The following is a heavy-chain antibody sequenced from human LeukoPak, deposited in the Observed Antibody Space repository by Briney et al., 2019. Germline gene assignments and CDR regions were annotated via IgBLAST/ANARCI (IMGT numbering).Heavy chain of an antibody. CDR2: INPNSGGT. CDR3: ARALSGYSGYDFVGDAFDI. V-gene: IGHV1-2*02. D-gene: IGHD5-12*01. CDR1: GYTFTGYY. J-gene: IGHJ3*02. Sequence: ASVKVSCKASGYTFTGYYMHWVRQAPGQGLEWMGWINPNSGGTNYAQKFQGRVTMTRDTSISTAYMELSRLRSDDTAVYYCARALSGYSGYDFVGDAFDIWGQGTMVTVSS.